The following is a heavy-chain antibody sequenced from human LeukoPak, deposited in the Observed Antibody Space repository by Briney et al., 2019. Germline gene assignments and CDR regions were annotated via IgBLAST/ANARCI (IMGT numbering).Heavy chain of an antibody. V-gene: IGHV1-18*01. Sequence: ASVRVSCKASGYTFTSYGISWVRQAPGQGLEWMGWISAYNGNTNYAQKLQGRVTMTTDTSTSTAYMELRSLRSDDTAVYYCARGRTTGTGRLVLVDYWGQGTLVTVSS. CDR1: GYTFTSYG. J-gene: IGHJ4*02. D-gene: IGHD3-9*01. CDR3: ARGRTTGTGRLVLVDY. CDR2: ISAYNGNT.